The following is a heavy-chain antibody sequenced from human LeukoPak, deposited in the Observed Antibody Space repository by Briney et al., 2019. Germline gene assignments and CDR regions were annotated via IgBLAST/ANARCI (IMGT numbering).Heavy chain of an antibody. CDR3: ARDDRGGGSYT. CDR2: ISAYNGNT. D-gene: IGHD1-26*01. J-gene: IGHJ4*02. CDR1: GYTFTSYG. V-gene: IGHV1-18*01. Sequence: GASVKVSCKASGYTFTSYGISWVRQAPGQGLEWMGWISAYNGNTKYAQNLQGRVTMTTDTSTSTAYMELRSLRSDDTAVYYCARDDRGGGSYTWGQGTLVTVSS.